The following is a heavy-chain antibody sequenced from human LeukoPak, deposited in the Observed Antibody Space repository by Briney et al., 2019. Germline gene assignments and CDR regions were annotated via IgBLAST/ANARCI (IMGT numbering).Heavy chain of an antibody. CDR2: IIPIFGTA. CDR1: GGTFSSYA. J-gene: IGHJ3*02. CDR3: ARDSVRVAAADDAFDI. V-gene: IGHV1-69*13. Sequence: SVKVSCKASGGTFSSYAISWVRQAPGQGLEWMGGIIPIFGTANYAQKFQGRVTITADESTSTAYMELSSLRSEDTAVYYCARDSVRVAAADDAFDIWGQGTMVTVSS. D-gene: IGHD6-13*01.